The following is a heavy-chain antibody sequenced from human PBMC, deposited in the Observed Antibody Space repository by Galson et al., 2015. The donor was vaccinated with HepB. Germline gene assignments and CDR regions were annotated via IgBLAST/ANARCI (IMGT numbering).Heavy chain of an antibody. V-gene: IGHV1-18*01. CDR2: LSAYDDHT. J-gene: IGHJ4*02. CDR3: ARGRDPPYYDYVWGSYRTTAFDY. Sequence: SVRVSCTASGYTFTSYSISWVRQAPGQGLEWVGWLSAYDDHTNYAQKLQGRVTMTTDTSTSTAYMELRSLRSDDTAVYYCARGRDPPYYDYVWGSYRTTAFDYRGQGTLVTVSS. D-gene: IGHD3-16*02. CDR1: GYTFTSYS.